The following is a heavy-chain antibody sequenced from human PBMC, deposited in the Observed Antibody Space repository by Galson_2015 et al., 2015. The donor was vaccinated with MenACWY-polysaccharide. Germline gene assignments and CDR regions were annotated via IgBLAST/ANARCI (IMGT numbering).Heavy chain of an antibody. V-gene: IGHV3-33*08. CDR3: ARDACSSVNCYSYFFYYVDV. Sequence: SLRLSCAASGFTFGSYAIHWARQAPGKGLEWVALISSDGKNAYYADSVRGRFTISRDNSKKTVSLEMNSLRNDDTAVYFCARDACSSVNCYSYFFYYVDVWGKGTTVSVSS. CDR1: GFTFGSYA. J-gene: IGHJ6*03. D-gene: IGHD2-2*01. CDR2: ISSDGKNA.